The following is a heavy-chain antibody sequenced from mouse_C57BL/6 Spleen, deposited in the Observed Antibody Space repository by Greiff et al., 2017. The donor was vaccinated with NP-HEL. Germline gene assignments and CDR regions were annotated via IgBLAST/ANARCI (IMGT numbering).Heavy chain of an antibody. CDR3: AREGIYYDYDGAMDY. Sequence: VKLVESGPGLVQPSQSLSITCTVSGFSLTSYGVHWVRQSPGKGLEWLGVIWSGGSTDYNAAFISRLSISKDNSKSQVFFKMNSLQADDTAIYYWAREGIYYDYDGAMDYWGQGTSVTVSS. V-gene: IGHV2-2*01. CDR2: IWSGGST. J-gene: IGHJ4*01. CDR1: GFSLTSYG. D-gene: IGHD2-4*01.